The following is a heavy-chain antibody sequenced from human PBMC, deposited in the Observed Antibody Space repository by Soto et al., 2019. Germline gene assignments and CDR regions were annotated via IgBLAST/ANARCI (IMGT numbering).Heavy chain of an antibody. V-gene: IGHV1-3*01. J-gene: IGHJ4*02. CDR1: GYTFTSYA. CDR3: ARGGVLLWFGEPLDY. Sequence: QVQLVQSGAEVKKPGASVKVSCKASGYTFTSYAMHWVRQAPEQRLEWMGWINAGNGNTKYSQKFQGRVTITRDTSASTAYMELSSLRSEDTAVYYCARGGVLLWFGEPLDYWVQGTLVTVSS. D-gene: IGHD3-10*01. CDR2: INAGNGNT.